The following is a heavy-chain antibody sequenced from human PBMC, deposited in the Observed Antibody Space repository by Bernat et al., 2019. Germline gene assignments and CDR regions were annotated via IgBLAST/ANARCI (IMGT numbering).Heavy chain of an antibody. D-gene: IGHD2-15*01. Sequence: EVQLLESGGGLVQPGGSLRLSCAASGFTFSSYAMSWVRQAPGKGLEWVSAISGSGGSTYYADSVKGRFTISRDNSKNTLYLQMNRLRAEEPAMYYCARDPPRTGYCSGGSCFDFWGQGTLVTVSS. CDR2: ISGSGGST. V-gene: IGHV3-23*01. CDR1: GFTFSSYA. CDR3: ARDPPRTGYCSGGSCFDF. J-gene: IGHJ4*02.